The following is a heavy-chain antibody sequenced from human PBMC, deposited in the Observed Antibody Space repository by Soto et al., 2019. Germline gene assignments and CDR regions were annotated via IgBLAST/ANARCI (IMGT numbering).Heavy chain of an antibody. V-gene: IGHV4-34*01. CDR3: ATPRKNYYYYGMDV. Sequence: SETLSLTXAVYGGSFSDYYWSWIRQPPGKGLEWVGEISPTGITKYNPSLKSRVTISVDASKNQFSLKLTSVTAADTAVYYCATPRKNYYYYGMDVWGQGTTVTVSS. CDR1: GGSFSDYY. CDR2: ISPTGIT. J-gene: IGHJ6*02.